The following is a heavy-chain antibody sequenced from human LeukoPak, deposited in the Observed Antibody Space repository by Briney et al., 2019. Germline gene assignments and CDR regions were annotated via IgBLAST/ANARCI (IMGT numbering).Heavy chain of an antibody. D-gene: IGHD1-26*01. CDR2: ITGGGGSI. Sequence: GGSLRLSCATSGFSFSDYYMSWIRQAPGKGLEWVSYITGGGGSIYYADSVKGRFTISRDNAKNSLYLQMNSLRAEDTAVYYCARYRVGATDYWGQGTLVTVFS. J-gene: IGHJ4*02. CDR3: ARYRVGATDY. V-gene: IGHV3-11*04. CDR1: GFSFSDYY.